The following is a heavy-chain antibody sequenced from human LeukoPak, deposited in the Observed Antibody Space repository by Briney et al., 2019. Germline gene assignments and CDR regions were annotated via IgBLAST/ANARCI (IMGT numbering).Heavy chain of an antibody. CDR3: ARDPTRGDLSVY. Sequence: GASVKVPCKASGYRFTGYYIHWLRQVPGQGLEWMGWINPETGDPYYGQKFLGRVTMTRDTSISTAYMELSRLTSDDMAVYYCARDPTRGDLSVYWGQGSLVTVSS. V-gene: IGHV1-2*02. D-gene: IGHD5-12*01. CDR1: GYRFTGYY. J-gene: IGHJ4*02. CDR2: INPETGDP.